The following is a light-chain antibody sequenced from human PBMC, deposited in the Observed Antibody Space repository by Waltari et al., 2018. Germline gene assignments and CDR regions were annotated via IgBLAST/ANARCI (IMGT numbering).Light chain of an antibody. J-gene: IGKJ1*01. CDR1: QTVSSS. V-gene: IGKV3-15*01. CDR2: GAS. Sequence: EIVMTQSPATLSLSPGERAALSCRASQTVSSSLAWYQQKPGQAPRLLIYGASTRATGIPARFGGSGSGTEFTLTISSLQSEDFAVYYCQQYNNGPLTFGQGTKVEIK. CDR3: QQYNNGPLT.